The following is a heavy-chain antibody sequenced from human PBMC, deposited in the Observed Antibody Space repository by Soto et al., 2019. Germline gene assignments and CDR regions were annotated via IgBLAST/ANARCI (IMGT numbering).Heavy chain of an antibody. Sequence: QVQLQESGPGLVKPSETQSLTCTVSGGSISSYYWSWIRQPPGKGLEWIGYIYYSGSTNYNPSLKSRVTISVDTSKNQFSLKLSSVTAADTAVYYCAGTSIAARYYYYYMDVWGKGTTVTVSS. D-gene: IGHD6-6*01. J-gene: IGHJ6*03. V-gene: IGHV4-59*08. CDR1: GGSISSYY. CDR3: AGTSIAARYYYYYMDV. CDR2: IYYSGST.